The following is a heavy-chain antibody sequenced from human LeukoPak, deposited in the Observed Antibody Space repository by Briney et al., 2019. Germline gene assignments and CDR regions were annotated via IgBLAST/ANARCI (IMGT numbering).Heavy chain of an antibody. CDR1: GGSFSGYY. CDR3: ARTGGYYHDAFDI. J-gene: IGHJ3*02. CDR2: INHSGST. D-gene: IGHD3-22*01. Sequence: SETLSLTCAVYGGSFSGYYWSWIRQPPGKGLEWIGEINHSGSTNYNPSLKSRVTISVDTSKNQFSLKLSSVTAADTAVYYCARTGGYYHDAFDIWGQGTMVTVSS. V-gene: IGHV4-34*01.